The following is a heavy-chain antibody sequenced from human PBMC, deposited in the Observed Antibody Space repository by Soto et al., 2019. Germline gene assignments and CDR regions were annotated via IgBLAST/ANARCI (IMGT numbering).Heavy chain of an antibody. CDR3: AQVPIPVARPAYYYGMDV. V-gene: IGHV3-30*18. CDR1: GFTFSSYG. J-gene: IGHJ6*02. Sequence: PGGSLRLSCAASGFTFSSYGMHWVRQAPGKGLEWVAVISYDGSNKYYADSVKGRFTISRDNSKNTLYLQMNSLRAEDTAVYYCAQVPIPVARPAYYYGMDVWGQGTTVTVSS. CDR2: ISYDGSNK. D-gene: IGHD6-19*01.